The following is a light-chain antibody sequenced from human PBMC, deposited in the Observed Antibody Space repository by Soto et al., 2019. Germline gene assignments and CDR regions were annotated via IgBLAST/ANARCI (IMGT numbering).Light chain of an antibody. Sequence: QSVLTQPPSASGTPGQRVTISCSGSSSNIGSNTVNWYQQLPGTAPKLLIYSNNQRPSGVPDRFSGSKSGTSASLAISGLQSEDGADYYCAAWDDSLNGPVVFGGGTKVTVL. CDR2: SNN. J-gene: IGLJ2*01. CDR3: AAWDDSLNGPVV. CDR1: SSNIGSNT. V-gene: IGLV1-44*01.